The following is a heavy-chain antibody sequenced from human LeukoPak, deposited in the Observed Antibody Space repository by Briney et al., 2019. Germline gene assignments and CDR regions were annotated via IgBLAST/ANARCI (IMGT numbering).Heavy chain of an antibody. J-gene: IGHJ4*02. CDR3: ARDDGGGYNSFNY. Sequence: GGSLRLSCAASGFNFRSFGMHRVRQAPGKGLEWVAGIWYDGSNKYYADSLKGRFTVSRDNSKNTLYLQVNSLRAEDTAVYYCARDDGGGYNSFNYWGQGVLVTVSS. V-gene: IGHV3-33*01. CDR1: GFNFRSFG. D-gene: IGHD5-18*01. CDR2: IWYDGSNK.